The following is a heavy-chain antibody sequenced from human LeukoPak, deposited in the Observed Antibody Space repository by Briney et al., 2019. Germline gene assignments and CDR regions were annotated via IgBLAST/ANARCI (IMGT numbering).Heavy chain of an antibody. CDR1: GFTFSSYA. J-gene: IGHJ4*02. CDR2: ISGSGGST. CDR3: AKDGARIAVAGLDY. D-gene: IGHD6-19*01. V-gene: IGHV3-23*01. Sequence: PGGSLRLSCAASGFTFSSYAMSWVRQAPGKGLEWVSAISGSGGSTYYADSVKGRFTISRDNSKNSLYLQMNSLRTEDTALYYCAKDGARIAVAGLDYWGQGTLVTVSS.